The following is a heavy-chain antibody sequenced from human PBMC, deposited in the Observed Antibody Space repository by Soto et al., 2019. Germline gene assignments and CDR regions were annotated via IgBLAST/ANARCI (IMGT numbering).Heavy chain of an antibody. CDR1: GYSFTSYW. V-gene: IGHV5-51*01. D-gene: IGHD3-3*01. Sequence: PGESLKISCKGSGYSFTSYWIGWVRQMPGKGLEWMGIIYPGDSDTRYSPSFQGQATISADKSISTAYLQWSSLKASDTAMYYCARGDYDFWSGRSFDYWGQGTLVTVSS. CDR2: IYPGDSDT. J-gene: IGHJ4*02. CDR3: ARGDYDFWSGRSFDY.